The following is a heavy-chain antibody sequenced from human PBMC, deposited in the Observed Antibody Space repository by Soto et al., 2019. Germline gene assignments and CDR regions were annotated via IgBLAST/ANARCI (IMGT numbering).Heavy chain of an antibody. J-gene: IGHJ4*02. Sequence: QVQLVESGGGLVKPGGSLRLSCAASGFTFSDYYMNWMRQAPGKGLEWVSYISSSGSTIYYADSVKGRFTISRDNAKKSRFLQMSSLRAEDTAVYYCAGVARNGALWGQGTLVTVSS. CDR2: ISSSGSTI. V-gene: IGHV3-11*01. D-gene: IGHD3-10*01. CDR3: AGVARNGAL. CDR1: GFTFSDYY.